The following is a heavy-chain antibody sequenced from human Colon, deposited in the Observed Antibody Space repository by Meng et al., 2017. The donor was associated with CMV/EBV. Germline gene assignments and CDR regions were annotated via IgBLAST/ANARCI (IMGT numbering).Heavy chain of an antibody. CDR2: IYFTGTT. CDR3: ARRKVGVFDY. J-gene: IGHJ4*02. Sequence: GSLRLSCTVSGGFLSSYYWSWIRQAPGKGLEWIGYIYFTGTTKYNPSLKSRVTMSVDTSNNVFSLKLSSVIAADTAVYYCARRKVGVFDYWGQGTLVTVSS. CDR1: GGFLSSYY. D-gene: IGHD1-26*01. V-gene: IGHV4-59*01.